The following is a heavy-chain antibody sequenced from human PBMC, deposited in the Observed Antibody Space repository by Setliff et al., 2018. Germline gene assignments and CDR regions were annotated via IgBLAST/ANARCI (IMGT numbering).Heavy chain of an antibody. V-gene: IGHV4-38-2*01. J-gene: IGHJ3*02. D-gene: IGHD3-3*01. CDR3: ARRSNLGATIFSGAFDI. Sequence: SETLSLTCSVSDFSINSGYYWGWIRQSPGEGLEWIGSIYRNGNTYYNPSLKSRVTISVDTSKNQLSLKLNSVTAADTAVYCCARRSNLGATIFSGAFDIWGQGTMVTVSS. CDR1: DFSINSGYY. CDR2: IYRNGNT.